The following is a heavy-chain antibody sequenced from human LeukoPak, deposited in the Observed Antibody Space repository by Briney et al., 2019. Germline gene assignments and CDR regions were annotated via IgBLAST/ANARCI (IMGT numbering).Heavy chain of an antibody. CDR3: ARERNYYGSGSYLDWFDP. J-gene: IGHJ5*02. Sequence: SETLSLTCTVSGGSISSHCWSWIRQPPGKGLEWIGYIYYSGSTNYNPSLKSRVTISVDTSKNQFSLKLSSVTAADTAVYYCARERNYYGSGSYLDWFDPWGQGTLVTVSS. D-gene: IGHD3-10*01. CDR1: GGSISSHC. CDR2: IYYSGST. V-gene: IGHV4-59*11.